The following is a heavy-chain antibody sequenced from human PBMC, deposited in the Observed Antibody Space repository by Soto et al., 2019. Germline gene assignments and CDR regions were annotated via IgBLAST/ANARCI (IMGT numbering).Heavy chain of an antibody. D-gene: IGHD3-10*01. CDR2: ISGSGGST. Sequence: GGSLKLSCAASGFTFSSYAMSWVRQAPGKGLEWVSAISGSGGSTYYADSVKGRFTISRDNSKNTLYLQMNSLRAEDTAVYYCAKEREWWELWFGPYYFDYWGQGTLVTVSS. CDR3: AKEREWWELWFGPYYFDY. CDR1: GFTFSSYA. V-gene: IGHV3-23*01. J-gene: IGHJ4*02.